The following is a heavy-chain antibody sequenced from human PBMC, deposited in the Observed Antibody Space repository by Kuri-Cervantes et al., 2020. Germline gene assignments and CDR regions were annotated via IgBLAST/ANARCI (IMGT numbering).Heavy chain of an antibody. Sequence: SETLSLTSTVSGYSISSGYYWGWIRQPPGKGLEWIGEINHRGSTNYNPSLKSRVTISVDTSKNQFSLKLSSVTAADTAVYYCASGYSSGWFFYWGQGTLVTVSS. CDR1: GYSISSGYY. CDR3: ASGYSSGWFFY. CDR2: INHRGST. J-gene: IGHJ4*02. D-gene: IGHD6-19*01. V-gene: IGHV4-38-2*02.